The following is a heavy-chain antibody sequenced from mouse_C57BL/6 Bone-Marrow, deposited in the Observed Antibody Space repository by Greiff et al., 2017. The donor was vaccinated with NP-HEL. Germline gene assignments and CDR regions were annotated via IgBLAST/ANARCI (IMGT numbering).Heavy chain of an antibody. CDR1: GYAFSSSW. V-gene: IGHV1-82*01. Sequence: QVQLQQSGPELVKPGASVKISCKASGYAFSSSWMNWVKQRPGKGLEWIGRIYPGDGDTNYNGKFKGKATLTADKSSSTAYMQLSSLTSEDSAVYFCASPLTTVGTYWGQGTLVTVSA. D-gene: IGHD1-1*01. CDR3: ASPLTTVGTY. CDR2: IYPGDGDT. J-gene: IGHJ3*01.